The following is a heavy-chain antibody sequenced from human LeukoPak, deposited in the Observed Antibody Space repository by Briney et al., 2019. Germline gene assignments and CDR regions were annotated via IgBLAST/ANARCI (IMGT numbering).Heavy chain of an antibody. CDR1: GGSISSYY. CDR3: ARLSVIVGAALEYYYYYLDV. CDR2: IYYSGST. D-gene: IGHD1-26*01. J-gene: IGHJ6*03. V-gene: IGHV4-59*12. Sequence: SETLSLTCTVSGGSISSYYWSWIRQPPGKGLEWIGYIYYSGSTNYNPSLKSRVTISVDTSKNQFSLKLTSVTAADTAVYYCARLSVIVGAALEYYYYYLDVWGQGTTVTVSS.